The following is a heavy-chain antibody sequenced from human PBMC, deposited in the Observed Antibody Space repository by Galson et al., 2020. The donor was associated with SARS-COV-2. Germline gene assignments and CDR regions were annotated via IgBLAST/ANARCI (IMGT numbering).Heavy chain of an antibody. V-gene: IGHV3-30*03. D-gene: IGHD3-16*02. CDR2: ISYDGSNT. CDR1: GFTFSRYG. CDR3: ARERLGELSLPFDP. Sequence: GESLKISCAASGFTFSRYGMHWVRQAPGKGLEWVAVISYDGSNTYYADSVKGRFTISRDNSKNTLYLQMNSLRAEDTAVYYCARERLGELSLPFDPWGQGTLVTVSS. J-gene: IGHJ5*02.